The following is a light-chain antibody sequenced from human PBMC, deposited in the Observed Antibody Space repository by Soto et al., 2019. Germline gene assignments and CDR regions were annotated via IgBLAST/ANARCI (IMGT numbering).Light chain of an antibody. CDR1: QNIDFY. V-gene: IGKV1-39*01. CDR3: QQSFSAPRT. Sequence: DIQMTQSPSSLSASVGVRVTITCRASQNIDFYLNWFQQKPGKAPKLLIYAASNLQSGVPSRFSGSGSGTDFTLTISSLQPEDFATYYCQQSFSAPRTFGQGTKVDI. CDR2: AAS. J-gene: IGKJ1*01.